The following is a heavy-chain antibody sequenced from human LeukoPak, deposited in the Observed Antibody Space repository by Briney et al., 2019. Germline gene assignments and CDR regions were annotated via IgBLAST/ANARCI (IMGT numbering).Heavy chain of an antibody. CDR3: APLIGGYFDY. D-gene: IGHD2-15*01. CDR1: GYTFTGYY. CDR2: INPNSGDT. Sequence: ASVKVSCKASGYTFTGYYMHWVRQAPGQGLEWMGRINPNSGDTKCAQKFQGRVAMTRDTSINTAYMDLSSLRFDDTAVYYCAPLIGGYFDYWGQGTLVTVSS. J-gene: IGHJ4*02. V-gene: IGHV1-2*06.